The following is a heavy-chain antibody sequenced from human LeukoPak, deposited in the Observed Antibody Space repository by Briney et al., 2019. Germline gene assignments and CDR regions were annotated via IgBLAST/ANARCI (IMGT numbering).Heavy chain of an antibody. CDR1: GFTFSSYG. V-gene: IGHV3-33*06. Sequence: QPGRSLRLSCAASGFTFSSYGMHWVRQAPGKGLEWVALIGYDGTNEYYADSVKGRFTISRDNSKNTLYLQMKSLRAEDTAVYYCAKQCGGSDWFDAFDIWGQGTMVTVSS. D-gene: IGHD6-19*01. CDR2: IGYDGTNE. J-gene: IGHJ3*02. CDR3: AKQCGGSDWFDAFDI.